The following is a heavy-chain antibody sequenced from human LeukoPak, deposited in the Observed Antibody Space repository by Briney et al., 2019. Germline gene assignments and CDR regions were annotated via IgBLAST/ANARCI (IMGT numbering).Heavy chain of an antibody. CDR1: GFMFSNYY. CDR2: INKDETEK. V-gene: IGHV3-7*01. J-gene: IGHJ3*02. Sequence: PGGSLRLSCAASGFMFSNYYMSWVRQAPGKGLEWVANINKDETEKYYVGSVKGRFTISRDNARNSLYLQMNSLRAEDTAVYYCAREGWERDGIHDAFDIWGQGTMVTVSS. D-gene: IGHD1-26*01. CDR3: AREGWERDGIHDAFDI.